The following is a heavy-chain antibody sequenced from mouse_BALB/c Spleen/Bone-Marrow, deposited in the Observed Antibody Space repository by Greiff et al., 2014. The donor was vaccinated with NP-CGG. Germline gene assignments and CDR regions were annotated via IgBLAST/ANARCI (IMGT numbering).Heavy chain of an antibody. D-gene: IGHD2-1*01. J-gene: IGHJ2*01. CDR1: GFTFTDHY. Sequence: EVMLVESGGGLVQPGGFLRLSCATSGFTFTDHYMSWVRQPPGKALEWLGFIRNKANGYTTEYSASVKGRFTISRDNSQSIVYLQMNTLRAEDSATYYCARDYLYYFDYWGQGTTPTVSS. CDR3: ARDYLYYFDY. V-gene: IGHV7-3*02. CDR2: IRNKANGYTT.